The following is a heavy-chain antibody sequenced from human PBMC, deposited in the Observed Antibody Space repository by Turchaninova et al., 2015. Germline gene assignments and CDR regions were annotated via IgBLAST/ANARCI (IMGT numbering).Heavy chain of an antibody. CDR1: GGTFSNYA. CDR3: XXXGYCSGGSCXLYSXX. V-gene: IGHV1-69*01. J-gene: IGHJ4*02. CDR2: IIPMLGTT. Sequence: QVQLVQSGAEVKKPGSSVKVSCKASGGTFSNYAFNWVRQAPGQGLEWVGGIIPMLGTTKSAQKVXXRVXXXADXXTSTXYMDLXXLRXXXTAVYYCXXXGYCSGGSCXLYSXXWGQGTLVTXSS. D-gene: IGHD2-15*01.